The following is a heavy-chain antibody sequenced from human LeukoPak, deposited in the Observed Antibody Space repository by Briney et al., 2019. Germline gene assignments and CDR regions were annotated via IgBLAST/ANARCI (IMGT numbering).Heavy chain of an antibody. CDR1: GGTFSSYA. J-gene: IGHJ4*02. CDR3: AREVLYSSGSFDY. Sequence: ASVKVSCKASGGTFSSYAISWVRQAPGQGLEWMGRIIPIFGTANYAQKFQGRVTITTDESTSTAYMELSSLRSEDTAVYYCAREVLYSSGSFDYWGQRTLVTVSS. D-gene: IGHD6-19*01. V-gene: IGHV1-69*05. CDR2: IIPIFGTA.